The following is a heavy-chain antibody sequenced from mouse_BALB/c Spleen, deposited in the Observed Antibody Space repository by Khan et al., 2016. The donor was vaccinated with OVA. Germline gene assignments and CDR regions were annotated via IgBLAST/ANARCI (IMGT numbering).Heavy chain of an antibody. CDR2: INPGNGGT. V-gene: IGHV1S81*02. CDR3: TRNYGYDYFDY. J-gene: IGHJ2*01. D-gene: IGHD1-2*01. CDR1: GYTLTRYY. Sequence: QVQLQQPGAELVKPGASVKLSCKASGYTLTRYYMYWVKQRPGQGLEWIGGINPGNGGTNLNEKFKNKATLTVDKSSTTVYMQLSSLTSADSAVYYGTRNYGYDYFDYWGQGTTLTVSS.